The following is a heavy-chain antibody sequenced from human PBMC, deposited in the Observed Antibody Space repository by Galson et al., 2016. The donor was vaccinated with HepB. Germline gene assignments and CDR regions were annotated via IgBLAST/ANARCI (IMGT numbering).Heavy chain of an antibody. D-gene: IGHD5-18*01. CDR3: ARVNSFGYYFYYAMDV. CDR1: GYTFTTYY. J-gene: IGHJ6*02. V-gene: IGHV1-46*01. CDR2: INPSGGRT. Sequence: SVKVSCKASGYTFTTYYMHWVRQAPGQGLEWMGVINPSGGRTSYAQKFQGRVTMTRDTSTSTVYMELSSLRSEDTAVYYCARVNSFGYYFYYAMDVWGQGTAATVSS.